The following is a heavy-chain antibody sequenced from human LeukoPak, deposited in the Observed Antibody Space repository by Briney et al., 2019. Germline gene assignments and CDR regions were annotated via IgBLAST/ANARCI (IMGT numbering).Heavy chain of an antibody. J-gene: IGHJ6*02. CDR1: GFTFSSYA. CDR2: ISGSGGST. D-gene: IGHD2-2*01. Sequence: QSGGSLRLSCAASGFTFSSYAMSWVRQAPGKGLEWVSAISGSGGSTYYADSVKGRFTISRDNSKNTLYLQMNSLRAEDTAVYYCAKGGLWYQLPDYYYGMGVWGQGTTVTVSS. V-gene: IGHV3-23*01. CDR3: AKGGLWYQLPDYYYGMGV.